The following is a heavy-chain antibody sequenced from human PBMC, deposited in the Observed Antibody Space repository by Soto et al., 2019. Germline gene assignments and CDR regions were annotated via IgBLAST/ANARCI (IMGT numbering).Heavy chain of an antibody. Sequence: SQTLSLTCSVSGGSISDGGYYCSRISQHPGKGLEWIGYIYYSGRTYYNPSLHSRVSIAVDTTENQFSLKLTSVTAADTSVYYCARGSFSSSSSWFDPWGRGTLVTVSS. D-gene: IGHD6-6*01. CDR2: IYYSGRT. CDR3: ARGSFSSSSSWFDP. CDR1: GGSISDGGYY. J-gene: IGHJ5*02. V-gene: IGHV4-31*03.